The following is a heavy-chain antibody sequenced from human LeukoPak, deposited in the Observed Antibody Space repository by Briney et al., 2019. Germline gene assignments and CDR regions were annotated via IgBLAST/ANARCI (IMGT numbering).Heavy chain of an antibody. CDR2: INPNSGGT. CDR1: GYTFTGYY. CDR3: AREMVRGKWFDP. Sequence: ASVKVSCKASGYTFTGYYMHWVRQAPGQGLEWMGWINPNSGGTNYAQKFQGWVTMTRDTSISTAYMELSRLRSDDTAVYYCAREMVRGKWFDPWCQGTLVTVSS. D-gene: IGHD3-10*01. J-gene: IGHJ5*02. V-gene: IGHV1-2*04.